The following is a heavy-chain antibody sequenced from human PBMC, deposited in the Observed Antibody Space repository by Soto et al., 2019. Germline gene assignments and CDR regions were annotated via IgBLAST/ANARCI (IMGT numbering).Heavy chain of an antibody. CDR3: ASHSAAAGTFSRPYYYYYYGMDG. CDR2: IIPIFGTA. Sequence: GASVKVSCKASGGTFSSYAISWVRQAPGQGLEWMGGIIPIFGTANYAQKLQGRVTITADESTSTAYMELSSLRSEDTAVYYCASHSAAAGTFSRPYYYYYYGMDGWGQGTTVTVSS. D-gene: IGHD6-13*01. CDR1: GGTFSSYA. J-gene: IGHJ6*02. V-gene: IGHV1-69*13.